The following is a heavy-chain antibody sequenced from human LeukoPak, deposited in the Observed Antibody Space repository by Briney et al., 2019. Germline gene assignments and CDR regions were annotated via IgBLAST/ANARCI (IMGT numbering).Heavy chain of an antibody. CDR1: GFTFSSYA. CDR2: ISYDGSNK. CDR3: ARDFRTTVTTYYYYYGMDV. D-gene: IGHD4-17*01. V-gene: IGHV3-30*04. Sequence: RGSLRLSCAASGFTFSSYAMHWVRQAPGKGLEWVAVISYDGSNKYYADSVKGRFTISRDNSKNTLYLQMNSLRAEDTAVYYCARDFRTTVTTYYYYYGMDVWGQGTTVTVSS. J-gene: IGHJ6*02.